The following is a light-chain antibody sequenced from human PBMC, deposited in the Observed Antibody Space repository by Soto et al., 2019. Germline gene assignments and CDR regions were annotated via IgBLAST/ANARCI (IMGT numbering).Light chain of an antibody. J-gene: IGLJ2*01. CDR2: YDS. V-gene: IGLV3-21*04. Sequence: SYELTQPPSVSVAPGKTARITCGGNNIGSKSVHWYQQKPGQAPVLVIYYDSDRPSGIPERFSGSNSGNTATLTISRVEAGDEADYYCQVWDSSSDHPGVFGGGTK. CDR3: QVWDSSSDHPGV. CDR1: NIGSKS.